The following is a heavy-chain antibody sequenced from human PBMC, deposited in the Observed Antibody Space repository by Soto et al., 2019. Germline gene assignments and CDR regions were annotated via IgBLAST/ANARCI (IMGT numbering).Heavy chain of an antibody. J-gene: IGHJ6*02. CDR1: GFTFSSYA. V-gene: IGHV3-23*01. Sequence: GGSLRLSCASSGFTFSSYAMSLVRQAPGKGLEWVSAISGSGGSTYYADSVKGRFTISRDNSKNTLYLQMNSLRAEDTAVYYCAKLTTRASYYYYGMDVWGQGTTVTVSS. CDR2: ISGSGGST. D-gene: IGHD4-17*01. CDR3: AKLTTRASYYYYGMDV.